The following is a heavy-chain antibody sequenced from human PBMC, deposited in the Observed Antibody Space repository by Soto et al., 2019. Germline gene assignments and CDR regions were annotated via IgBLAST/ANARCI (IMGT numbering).Heavy chain of an antibody. CDR1: GGSISSGDYY. J-gene: IGHJ4*02. Sequence: SETLSLTCTVSGGSISSGDYYWSWIRQPPGKGLEWIGYIYYSGSTYYNPSLKSRVTTSVDTSKNQFSLKLSSVTAADTAVYYCARGGYYYDSSGYYLDYWGQGTLVTVSS. CDR2: IYYSGST. CDR3: ARGGYYYDSSGYYLDY. V-gene: IGHV4-30-4*01. D-gene: IGHD3-22*01.